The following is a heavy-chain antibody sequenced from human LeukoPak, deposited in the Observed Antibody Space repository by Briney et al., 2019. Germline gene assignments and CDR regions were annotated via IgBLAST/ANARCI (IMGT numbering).Heavy chain of an antibody. CDR1: GGSISSYY. V-gene: IGHV4-4*07. D-gene: IGHD4-17*01. Sequence: PSETLSLTCTVSGGSISSYYWSWIRQPAGKGLEWIGRIYPSGSTNYNPSLKSRVTMSEDTSKNQFSLKLSSVTAADTAVYYCARAKGLYVERVSVDYWGEGTLVTVSS. J-gene: IGHJ4*02. CDR2: IYPSGST. CDR3: ARAKGLYVERVSVDY.